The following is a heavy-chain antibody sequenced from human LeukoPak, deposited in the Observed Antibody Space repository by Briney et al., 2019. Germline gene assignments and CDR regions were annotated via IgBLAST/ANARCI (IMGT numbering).Heavy chain of an antibody. J-gene: IGHJ4*02. CDR1: GGSISSYY. Sequence: SETLSLTCSVSGGSISSYYWSWIRQSPGGGLDWIGFITYRGATNYNPSLKSRVTISIDTSKNQFFLNLNSVTAADTAVYYCAKSSETPTIVDYWGQGTLVTVSS. V-gene: IGHV4-59*01. CDR2: ITYRGAT. D-gene: IGHD5-24*01. CDR3: AKSSETPTIVDY.